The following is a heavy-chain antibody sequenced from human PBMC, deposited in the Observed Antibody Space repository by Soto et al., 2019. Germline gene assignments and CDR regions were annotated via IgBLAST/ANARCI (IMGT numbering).Heavy chain of an antibody. CDR1: GFTFNSCA. Sequence: EVQLLESGGGLVQPGGSLRLSCAASGFTFNSCAMTWVRQAPGEGLEWVSTISGSSSSTFYADSVKGRFTTSRDNSKNMLYLQMDGLRAEDTAVYYCAKEYIVTTIADAFDIWGQGTMVTVSS. CDR2: ISGSSSST. J-gene: IGHJ3*02. CDR3: AKEYIVTTIADAFDI. D-gene: IGHD5-12*01. V-gene: IGHV3-23*01.